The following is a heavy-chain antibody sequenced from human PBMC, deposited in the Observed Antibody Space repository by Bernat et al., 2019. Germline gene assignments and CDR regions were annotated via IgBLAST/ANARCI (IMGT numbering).Heavy chain of an antibody. CDR3: ARDYEGGWFGEHHGGTFDY. V-gene: IGHV3-33*01. J-gene: IGHJ4*02. Sequence: QVQLVESGGGVVQPGRSLRLSCAASGFTFSSYGMHWVRQAPCKGLEWVAVIWYDGSNKYYADSVKGRFTISRDNSKNTLYLQMNSLRAEDTAVYYCARDYEGGWFGEHHGGTFDYWGQGTLVTVSS. CDR1: GFTFSSYG. D-gene: IGHD3-10*01. CDR2: IWYDGSNK.